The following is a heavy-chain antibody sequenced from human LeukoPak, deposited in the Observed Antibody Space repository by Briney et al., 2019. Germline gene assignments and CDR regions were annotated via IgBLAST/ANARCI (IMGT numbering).Heavy chain of an antibody. V-gene: IGHV1-2*02. CDR3: ATGAQYGLRGVAYFYYMHV. CDR2: VNPRDGGT. D-gene: IGHD3-10*01. J-gene: IGHJ6*03. Sequence: ASVKVSCKASGYPFTGYYVHWVRQAPGHGLEWMGWVNPRDGGTHSAQKFQGRVSMTGDTSITTAYMELSSLTSDDTAVYYCATGAQYGLRGVAYFYYMHVWGTGTTVTVSS. CDR1: GYPFTGYY.